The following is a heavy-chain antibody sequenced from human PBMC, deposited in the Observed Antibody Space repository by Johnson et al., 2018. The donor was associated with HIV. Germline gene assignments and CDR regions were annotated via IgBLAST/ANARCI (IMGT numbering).Heavy chain of an antibody. J-gene: IGHJ3*02. CDR2: LKQDGREK. D-gene: IGHD3-10*01. CDR1: GFTFSSYG. V-gene: IGHV3-7*01. Sequence: LVESGGGLVQPGGSLRLSCAASGFTFSSYGMHWVRQAPGKGLAWVAKLKQDGREKYYVASVTGRFSISRDNAKNSLYLQMNSLRAEDTAVYYCARERSLVRGVMPGAFDIWGQGTMVTVSS. CDR3: ARERSLVRGVMPGAFDI.